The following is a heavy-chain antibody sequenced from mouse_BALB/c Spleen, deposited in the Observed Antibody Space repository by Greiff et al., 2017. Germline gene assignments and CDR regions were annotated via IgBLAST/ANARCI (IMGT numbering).Heavy chain of an antibody. J-gene: IGHJ3*01. Sequence: VKLMESGPGLVQPSQSLSITCTVSGFSLTSYGVHWVRQSPGKGLEWLGVIWSGGSTDYNAAFISRLSISKDNSKSQVFFKMNSLQANDTAIYYCARKRYDSFAYWGQGTLVTVSA. CDR3: ARKRYDSFAY. CDR1: GFSLTSYG. D-gene: IGHD2-14*01. CDR2: IWSGGST. V-gene: IGHV2-2*02.